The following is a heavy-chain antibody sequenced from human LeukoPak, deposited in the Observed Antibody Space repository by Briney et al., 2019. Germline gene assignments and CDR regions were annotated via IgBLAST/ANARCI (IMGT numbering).Heavy chain of an antibody. J-gene: IGHJ3*02. CDR3: ARGSSGYPLANI. Sequence: GASVKVSCMASGYTFTSYDINWARQATGQGLEWMGWMNPNSGNTGYAQKFQGRVTMTRNTSISTAYMELSSLRSEDTAVYYCARGSSGYPLANIWGQGTMVTVSS. CDR1: GYTFTSYD. D-gene: IGHD3-22*01. V-gene: IGHV1-8*01. CDR2: MNPNSGNT.